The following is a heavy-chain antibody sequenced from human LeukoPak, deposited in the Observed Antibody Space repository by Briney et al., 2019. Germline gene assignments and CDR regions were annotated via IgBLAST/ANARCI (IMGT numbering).Heavy chain of an antibody. CDR3: VSLNPQAPG. CDR2: TYYRSKWYS. V-gene: IGHV6-1*01. CDR1: GDSVSSNSAA. Sequence: SQTLSLTCVISGDSVSSNSAAWNWIRQSPSRGLEWLGRTYYRSKWYSYSAVSVKSRIIINPDTSKNQFSLQLNSVTPEDTAVYYCVSLNPQAPGWGQGTLVTVSS. J-gene: IGHJ4*02.